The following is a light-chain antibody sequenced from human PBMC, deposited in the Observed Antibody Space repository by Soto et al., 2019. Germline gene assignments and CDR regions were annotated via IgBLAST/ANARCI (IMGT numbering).Light chain of an antibody. CDR2: LGS. CDR3: MQALQTPLT. CDR1: QSLLHSNGNNY. J-gene: IGKJ5*01. V-gene: IGKV2-28*01. Sequence: EIVMTQSPLSLSVIPGESASISCRSSQSLLHSNGNNYFDWYLQKPGQSPQLLIYLGSNRASGVPDRFSGSGSGTDFTLKISRVEAEDVGVYYCMQALQTPLTFGQGTRLEIK.